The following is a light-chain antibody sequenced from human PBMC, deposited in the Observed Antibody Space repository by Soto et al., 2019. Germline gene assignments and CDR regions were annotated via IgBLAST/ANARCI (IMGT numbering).Light chain of an antibody. CDR3: AAWDDSLDEYV. CDR1: ASNIGSKS. V-gene: IGLV1-44*01. CDR2: SSI. Sequence: QSVLTQPPSASGTPGQRVTISCSGSASNIGSKSVNWYQQFPGTAPKLLIYSSIYRPSGVPARMSASKSGTSASLATSGLQSEDEADYYCAAWDDSLDEYVFGTGTKVTVL. J-gene: IGLJ1*01.